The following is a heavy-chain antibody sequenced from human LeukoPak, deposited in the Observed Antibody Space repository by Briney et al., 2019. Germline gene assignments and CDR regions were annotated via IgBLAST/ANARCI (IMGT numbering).Heavy chain of an antibody. CDR3: ARSGCSSQSCYKKGGYYHYYMDG. J-gene: IGHJ6*03. V-gene: IGHV3-7*01. D-gene: IGHD2-2*02. Sequence: PGGSLRLSCAASGFTVSSYWMTWVRQAPGKGLEWVANIKQDGSEKYYVDSVKGRFTISRDNAKNSLYLQMNSMRAEDTAVYNCARSGCSSQSCYKKGGYYHYYMDGWGKGTTVTVSS. CDR1: GFTVSSYW. CDR2: IKQDGSEK.